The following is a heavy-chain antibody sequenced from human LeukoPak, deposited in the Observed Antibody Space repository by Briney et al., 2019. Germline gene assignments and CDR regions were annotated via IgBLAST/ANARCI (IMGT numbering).Heavy chain of an antibody. CDR2: IYTSGST. V-gene: IGHV4-4*07. CDR1: GGSISTYY. CDR3: ARAYDYGGSNWFDP. J-gene: IGHJ5*02. D-gene: IGHD4-23*01. Sequence: SETLSLTCTVSGGSISTYYWSWIRQPAGKGLEWIGRIYTSGSTNYNPSLKSRVTMSVDTSKDQFSLNLSSVTAADTAVYYCARAYDYGGSNWFDPWSQGTLVTVSS.